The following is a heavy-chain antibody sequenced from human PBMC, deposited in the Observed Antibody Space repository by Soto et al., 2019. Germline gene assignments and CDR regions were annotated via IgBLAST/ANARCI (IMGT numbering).Heavy chain of an antibody. V-gene: IGHV3-9*01. J-gene: IGHJ4*02. D-gene: IGHD5-18*01. Sequence: SLRLSCAASGFTFRTFTMNWVRQAPGKGLEWVSGIIGGDGDKFYSDSVKGRFTISRDNAKNSLYLQMNSLRAEDTALYYCAKEGVKRGYSYGYSVYWGQGTLVTVSS. CDR3: AKEGVKRGYSYGYSVY. CDR2: IIGGDGDK. CDR1: GFTFRTFT.